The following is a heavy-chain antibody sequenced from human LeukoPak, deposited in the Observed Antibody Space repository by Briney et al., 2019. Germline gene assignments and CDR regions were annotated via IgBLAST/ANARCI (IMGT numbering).Heavy chain of an antibody. CDR1: GFTFDDYA. J-gene: IGHJ4*02. Sequence: GGSLRLSCAASGFTFDDYAMHWVRQAPGKGLEWVSLISGDGGSTYYADSVKGRFTISRDNSKNSLYLQMNSLRTEDTALYYCAKDNPTTVIEYYSDYWGQGTLVTVSS. D-gene: IGHD4-11*01. CDR2: ISGDGGST. CDR3: AKDNPTTVIEYYSDY. V-gene: IGHV3-43*02.